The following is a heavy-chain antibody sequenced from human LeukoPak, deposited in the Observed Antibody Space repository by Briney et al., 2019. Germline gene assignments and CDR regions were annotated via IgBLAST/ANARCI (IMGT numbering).Heavy chain of an antibody. CDR3: AKGLYCSSTSCSDAFDI. D-gene: IGHD2-2*01. CDR2: IRYDGSNK. CDR1: GFTFSSYG. Sequence: GGSLRLSCAASGFTFSSYGMHWVRQAPGKGLEWVAFIRYDGSNKYYADSVKGRFTTSRDNSKNTLYLQMNSLRAEDTAVYYCAKGLYCSSTSCSDAFDIWGQGTMVTVSS. J-gene: IGHJ3*02. V-gene: IGHV3-30*02.